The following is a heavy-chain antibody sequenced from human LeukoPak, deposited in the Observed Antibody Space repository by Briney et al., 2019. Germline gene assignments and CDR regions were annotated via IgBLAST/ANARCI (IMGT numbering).Heavy chain of an antibody. J-gene: IGHJ6*03. CDR2: VSYDGSNK. CDR1: GFTFSNFA. D-gene: IGHD3-10*01. Sequence: GGSLRLSCAASGFTFSNFAMHWVRQAPGKGLEWVAVVSYDGSNKNYADSVKGRFTISRDNSKNTLYLQMNTLRADDTAVYYCARDQITTVRGIIARSTPYYDYHYMDVWGKGTTVTVSS. V-gene: IGHV3-30*04. CDR3: ARDQITTVRGIIARSTPYYDYHYMDV.